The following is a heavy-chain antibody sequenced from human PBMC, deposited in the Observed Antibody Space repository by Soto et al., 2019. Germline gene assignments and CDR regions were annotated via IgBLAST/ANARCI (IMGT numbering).Heavy chain of an antibody. J-gene: IGHJ6*02. D-gene: IGHD3-10*01. Sequence: QGQLLQSGAEVNAPGASVKISCKASRYSFTAHYIYWVRQTPGQGLQLLGWLKADNGGSDSAPKFRGRVVMTGDTSPSTAYLELTGLQSDDTAVYFCARDLCPLGSGSPCPTFGIDVWGQGTSVTVSS. CDR1: RYSFTAHY. CDR3: ARDLCPLGSGSPCPTFGIDV. V-gene: IGHV1-2*02. CDR2: LKADNGGS.